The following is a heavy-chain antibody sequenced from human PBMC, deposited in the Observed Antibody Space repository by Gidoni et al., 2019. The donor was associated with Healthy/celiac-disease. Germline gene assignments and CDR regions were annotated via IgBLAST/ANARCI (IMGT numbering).Heavy chain of an antibody. CDR2: ISAYNGNT. D-gene: IGHD3-10*01. Sequence: QFQLVQSGSEVKKPGASVTLSCQASGYTFTSYGISWVRQAPGQGIEWMGWISAYNGNTNYAQKLQGRVTMTTDTYTSTAYMELRSLRSDDTDVYYCARVGPMTMVRNHGMDVWGQGTTVTVSS. CDR1: GYTFTSYG. CDR3: ARVGPMTMVRNHGMDV. J-gene: IGHJ6*02. V-gene: IGHV1-18*01.